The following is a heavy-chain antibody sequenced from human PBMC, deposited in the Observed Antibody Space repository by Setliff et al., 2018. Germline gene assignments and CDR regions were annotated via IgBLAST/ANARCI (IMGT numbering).Heavy chain of an antibody. CDR2: ISPYSGES. Sequence: ASVKVSCKTSGFRFTSFGFSWVRQAPGQGLEWMGWISPYSGESNYAQKFQDRLTVTADTPTKTTYMELRSLRSDDTAVYFCVREYSGGGLMWGQGTMVTVSS. D-gene: IGHD6-19*01. CDR1: GFRFTSFG. V-gene: IGHV1-18*01. J-gene: IGHJ3*01. CDR3: VREYSGGGLM.